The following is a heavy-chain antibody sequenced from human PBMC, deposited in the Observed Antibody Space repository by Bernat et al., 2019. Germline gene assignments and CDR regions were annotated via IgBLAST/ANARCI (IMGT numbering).Heavy chain of an antibody. J-gene: IGHJ4*02. V-gene: IGHV3-73*02. CDR1: GFTFSGSA. CDR2: IRSKANSYAT. Sequence: EVQLVESGGGLVQPGGSLKLSCAASGFTFSGSAVHWVRQASGKGLEWVGRIRSKANSYATVFAASVKGRFTISRDDSKNTAYLQMNSLKTEDTAVYYCTRQGGGFDFDSCGQGILVTVCS. CDR3: TRQGGGFDFDS. D-gene: IGHD2-15*01.